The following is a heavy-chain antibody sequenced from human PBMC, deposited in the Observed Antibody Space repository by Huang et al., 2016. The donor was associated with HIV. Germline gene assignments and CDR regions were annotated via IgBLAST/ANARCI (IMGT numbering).Heavy chain of an antibody. V-gene: IGHV1-69*01. J-gene: IGHJ4*02. D-gene: IGHD1-26*01. CDR3: AKESGSYPRGYFDY. Sequence: QVQLVQSGAEVKKPGSSVKVSCKASGGTFSSYAISWVRQAPGQGLERSGGISPSFGTANYEQKVQGRVTITADESTSTAYMELSSLRSEDTAVYYCAKESGSYPRGYFDYWGQGTLVTVSS. CDR2: ISPSFGTA. CDR1: GGTFSSYA.